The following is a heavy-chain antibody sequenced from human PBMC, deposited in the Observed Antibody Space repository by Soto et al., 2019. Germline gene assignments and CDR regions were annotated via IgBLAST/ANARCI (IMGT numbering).Heavy chain of an antibody. J-gene: IGHJ6*03. CDR2: MNPNSGDT. D-gene: IGHD5-12*01. CDR3: ARESGGATATLDYYYFYMDV. V-gene: IGHV1-2*02. CDR1: GYRFSDYY. Sequence: QVPLVQSGAEVKKPGASVTVSCKASGYRFSDYYLHWVRQAPGQGPEWMGWMNPNSGDTKYAQKFKGRVTMTRDTSVRTAFMELNWLKSYDTAVYYCARESGGATATLDYYYFYMDVWGIGTTVTVSS.